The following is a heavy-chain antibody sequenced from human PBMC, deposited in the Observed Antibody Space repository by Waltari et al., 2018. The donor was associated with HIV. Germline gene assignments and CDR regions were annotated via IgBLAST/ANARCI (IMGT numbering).Heavy chain of an antibody. J-gene: IGHJ4*02. CDR1: GDSVSNNSAV. CDR2: TYFRSKWYS. V-gene: IGHV6-1*01. CDR3: SRDFDY. Sequence: QVQLQQSGPGLVKPSQTLSLTCAISGDSVSNNSAVWNWIRQSPSVGLEWLGRTYFRSKWYSDFAVSVKSRISLNPDTSKNQLSLQLNSVSSEDTAVYYCSRDFDYWGQGTLVTVSS.